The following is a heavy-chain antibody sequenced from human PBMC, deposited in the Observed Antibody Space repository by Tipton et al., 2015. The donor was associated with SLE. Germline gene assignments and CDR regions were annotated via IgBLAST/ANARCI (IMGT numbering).Heavy chain of an antibody. J-gene: IGHJ4*02. CDR1: GFSFSRNG. CDR3: ARDAYGDSTVLLDY. CDR2: IQYDGSNR. V-gene: IGHV3-30*12. D-gene: IGHD4-17*01. Sequence: SLRLSCAASGFSFSRNGMHWVRQAPGKGLEWVSFIQYDGSNRQHADSVEGRIIISRDNSKNTLYLQMNGLRAEDTAIYYCARDAYGDSTVLLDYWGQGTLVTVAS.